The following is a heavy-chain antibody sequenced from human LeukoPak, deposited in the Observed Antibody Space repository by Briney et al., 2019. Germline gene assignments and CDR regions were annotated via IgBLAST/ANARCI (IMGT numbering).Heavy chain of an antibody. D-gene: IGHD2-15*01. J-gene: IGHJ3*02. Sequence: GGSPRLSCAASGFTLSSYAMPWVRQAPGKGLEWVAVISYDGSNQFYADSVKGRFTISRDNSKNTLYLQMNSLRTEDTAVYYCARDNRDNAFDMWGRGTMVTVSS. CDR3: ARDNRDNAFDM. CDR2: ISYDGSNQ. V-gene: IGHV3-30-3*01. CDR1: GFTLSSYA.